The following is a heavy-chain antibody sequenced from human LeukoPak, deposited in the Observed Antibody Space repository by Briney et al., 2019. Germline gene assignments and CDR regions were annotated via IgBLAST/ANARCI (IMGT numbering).Heavy chain of an antibody. J-gene: IGHJ3*02. V-gene: IGHV1-2*02. Sequence: RASVKVSCTASGYTFTGYYMHWVRQAPGQGLEWMGWISPNSGGTNYAQNFQGRATMTRDTSISTAYMELSRLRSDDTAVYYCARAGIWDYYDTSGYHNGAFDIWGQGTMVTVSS. CDR3: ARAGIWDYYDTSGYHNGAFDI. CDR1: GYTFTGYY. CDR2: ISPNSGGT. D-gene: IGHD3-22*01.